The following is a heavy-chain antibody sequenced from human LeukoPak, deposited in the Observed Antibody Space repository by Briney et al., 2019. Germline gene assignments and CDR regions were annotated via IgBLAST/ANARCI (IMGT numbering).Heavy chain of an antibody. CDR3: ASPQNGYSYGYY. CDR2: IIPIFGTA. V-gene: IGHV1-69*05. D-gene: IGHD5-18*01. J-gene: IGHJ4*02. Sequence: SVKVSCKASGGTFSSYAISWVRQAPGQGLEWMGRIIPIFGTANYAQKFQGRVTIATDESTSTAYMELSSLRSEDTAVYYCASPQNGYSYGYYWGQGTLVTVSS. CDR1: GGTFSSYA.